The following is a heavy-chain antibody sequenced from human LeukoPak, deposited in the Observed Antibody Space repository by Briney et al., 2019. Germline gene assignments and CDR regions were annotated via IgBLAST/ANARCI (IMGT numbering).Heavy chain of an antibody. V-gene: IGHV3-7*03. CDR3: ARPNGCGWDF. J-gene: IGHJ4*02. D-gene: IGHD5-24*01. Sequence: GGALRLSCAASGFAFSSYWMGWVRQAPGKGLEGVANIKRDGGVTSYVDSVKGRFTISRDNAKNSLYLQVHSLRAEDTAVDYCARPNGCGWDFWGQGTLVTVSS. CDR1: GFAFSSYW. CDR2: IKRDGGVT.